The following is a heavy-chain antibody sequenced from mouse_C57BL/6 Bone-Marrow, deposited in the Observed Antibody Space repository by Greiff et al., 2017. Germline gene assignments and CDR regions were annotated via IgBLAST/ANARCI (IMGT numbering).Heavy chain of an antibody. V-gene: IGHV1-81*01. J-gene: IGHJ3*01. CDR1: GYTFTSYG. Sequence: QVQLQQSGAELARPGASVKLSCKASGYTFTSYGISWVKQRPGQGLEWIGEIYPRSGNTYYNEKFKGKATLTADKSSSTAYMELRSLTSEDSAVYFCASYYGYDAAWFAYWGQGTLVTVSA. CDR3: ASYYGYDAAWFAY. CDR2: IYPRSGNT. D-gene: IGHD2-2*01.